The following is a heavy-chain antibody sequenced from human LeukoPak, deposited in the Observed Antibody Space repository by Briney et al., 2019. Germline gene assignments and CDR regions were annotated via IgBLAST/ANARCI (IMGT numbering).Heavy chain of an antibody. CDR2: INHSGST. Sequence: SETLSLTCAVYGGSFSGYYWSWIRQPPGKGLEWIGEINHSGSTNYNPSLKSRVTISVDTSKNQFSLKLSSVTAADTAVYYCARAEYSGYAVSWGQGTLVTVSS. D-gene: IGHD5-12*01. CDR3: ARAEYSGYAVS. J-gene: IGHJ4*02. CDR1: GGSFSGYY. V-gene: IGHV4-34*01.